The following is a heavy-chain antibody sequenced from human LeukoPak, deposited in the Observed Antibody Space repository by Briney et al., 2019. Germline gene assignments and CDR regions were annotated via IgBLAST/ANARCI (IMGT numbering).Heavy chain of an antibody. CDR2: ISSSSSYI. CDR3: ARSEQDYYDSSGYYY. V-gene: IGHV3-21*01. CDR1: GFTFSSYS. J-gene: IGHJ4*02. Sequence: GGSLRLSCAASGFTFSSYSMNWVRQAPGKGLEWVSSISSSSSYIYYADSVKSRFTISRDNAKNSLYLQMNSLRAEDTAVYYSARSEQDYYDSSGYYYWGQGTLVTVSS. D-gene: IGHD3-22*01.